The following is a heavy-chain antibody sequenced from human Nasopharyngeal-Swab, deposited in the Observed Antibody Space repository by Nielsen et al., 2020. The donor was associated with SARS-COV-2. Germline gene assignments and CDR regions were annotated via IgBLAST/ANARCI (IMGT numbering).Heavy chain of an antibody. D-gene: IGHD2-21*02. Sequence: SEPLSLTCALYGASFSGYYSSWICQPPGEGLAWIGEINHSGSTNYNRSLKSRVTISVDTSKNQFSLKLSSVTAADTAVYYCARDLPLAYCGGDCYSDGYYYGMDVWGQGTTVTVSS. J-gene: IGHJ6*02. CDR2: INHSGST. CDR1: GASFSGYY. V-gene: IGHV4-34*01. CDR3: ARDLPLAYCGGDCYSDGYYYGMDV.